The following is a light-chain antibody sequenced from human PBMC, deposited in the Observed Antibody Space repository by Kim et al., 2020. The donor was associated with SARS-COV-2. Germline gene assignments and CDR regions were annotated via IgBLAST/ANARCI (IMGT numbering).Light chain of an antibody. V-gene: IGLV10-54*04. J-gene: IGLJ3*02. Sequence: QAATLTCTGRNPNVGNQGATWLQQHQGHPPKLLFYRNNNRPSGISERFSASRSGNTASLTITGLQPEDEADYYCTAWDSSLDAQVFGGGTKLTVL. CDR1: NPNVGNQG. CDR3: TAWDSSLDAQV. CDR2: RNN.